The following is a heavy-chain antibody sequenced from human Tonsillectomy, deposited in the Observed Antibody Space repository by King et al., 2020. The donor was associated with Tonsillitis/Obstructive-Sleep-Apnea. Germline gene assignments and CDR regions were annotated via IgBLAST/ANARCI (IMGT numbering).Heavy chain of an antibody. CDR1: GDTFSSYA. J-gene: IGHJ6*02. Sequence: HVQLVESGAEVKKPGSSVKVSCKASGDTFSSYAISWVRQAPGQGLEWMGGIIPILGIANYAQKFQGRVTITADKSTSTAYMELSSLRSEDTAVYYCAVYYGSGSYSLRYYYYYGMDVWGQGTTVTVSS. CDR3: AVYYGSGSYSLRYYYYYGMDV. CDR2: IIPILGIA. D-gene: IGHD3-10*01. V-gene: IGHV1-69*10.